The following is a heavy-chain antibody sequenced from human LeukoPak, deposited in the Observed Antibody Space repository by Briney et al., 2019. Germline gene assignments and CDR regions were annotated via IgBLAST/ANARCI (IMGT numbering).Heavy chain of an antibody. CDR2: ISAYHGNT. CDR3: ARSSLNSGSYPGDY. V-gene: IGHV1-18*01. Sequence: ASVKVSCKASGYTFTSYGISWVRQAPGQGLEGMGWISAYHGNTNYAQKLQGRVTMTTDTSTSTAYMELRSLRSDDTAVYYCARSSLNSGSYPGDYWGQGTLVTVSS. CDR1: GYTFTSYG. D-gene: IGHD1-26*01. J-gene: IGHJ4*02.